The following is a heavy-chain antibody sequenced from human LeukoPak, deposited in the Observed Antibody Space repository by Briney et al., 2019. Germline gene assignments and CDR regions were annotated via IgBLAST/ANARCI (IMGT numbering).Heavy chain of an antibody. D-gene: IGHD3/OR15-3a*01. CDR1: GGSISTSNYY. CDR2: IYYSGST. V-gene: IGHV4-39*07. J-gene: IGHJ4*02. CDR3: ARDWGLERFDY. Sequence: PSETLSLTCSVSGGSISTSNYYWGWIRQPPGKGLEWIASIYYSGSTYYNPSLKSRVSMSADTSKNQFSLRLNSVTAADTAVYYCARDWGLERFDYWGQGTLVTVSS.